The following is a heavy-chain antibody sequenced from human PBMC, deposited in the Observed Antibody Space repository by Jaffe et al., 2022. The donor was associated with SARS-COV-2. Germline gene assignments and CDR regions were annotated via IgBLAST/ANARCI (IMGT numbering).Heavy chain of an antibody. V-gene: IGHV3-48*03. J-gene: IGHJ6*02. D-gene: IGHD3-3*01. CDR1: GFTFSSYE. CDR3: ARDMAHYDFWSGYHPDYYYYGMDV. Sequence: EVQLVESGGGLVQPGGSLRLSCAASGFTFSSYEMNWVRQAPGKGLEWVSYISSSGSTIYYADSVKGRFTISRDNAKNSLYLQMNSLRAEDTAVYYCARDMAHYDFWSGYHPDYYYYGMDVWGQGTTVTVSS. CDR2: ISSSGSTI.